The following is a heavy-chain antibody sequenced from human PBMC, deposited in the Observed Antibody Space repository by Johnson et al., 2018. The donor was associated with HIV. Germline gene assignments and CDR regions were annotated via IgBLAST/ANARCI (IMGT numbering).Heavy chain of an antibody. CDR1: GFTFTSYP. Sequence: QVQLVESVGGLVQPGRSLRLSCAASGFTFTSYPMHWVRQAPGKGLEWVAVISFDGSNRNYADSVKGRFTISRDNSKNMLYLQMNSLREEDTAVYYCAREEGDYGDSITDDVFDFWGQGTVVTVSS. CDR3: AREEGDYGDSITDDVFDF. V-gene: IGHV3-30*04. D-gene: IGHD4-17*01. J-gene: IGHJ3*01. CDR2: ISFDGSNR.